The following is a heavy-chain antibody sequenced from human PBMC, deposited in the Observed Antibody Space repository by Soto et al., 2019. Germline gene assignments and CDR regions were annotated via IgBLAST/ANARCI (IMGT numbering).Heavy chain of an antibody. CDR3: ARGDFRVYVVHGFGY. D-gene: IGHD5-12*01. CDR2: IKPYARAT. V-gene: IGHV3-7*03. J-gene: IGHJ4*02. CDR1: GSMCSSYW. Sequence: VQLVESGGGLVQPGGSLRLSCAASGSMCSSYWMSWVLQFPGKGLERAANIKPYARATYYIQTLESRCTISRDNAANSVYLQMTTLRPEDTAVYYCARGDFRVYVVHGFGYWAPGALVTVSS.